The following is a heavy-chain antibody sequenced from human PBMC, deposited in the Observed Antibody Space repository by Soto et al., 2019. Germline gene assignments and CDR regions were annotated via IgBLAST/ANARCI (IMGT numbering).Heavy chain of an antibody. CDR2: IIPIFGTA. D-gene: IGHD2-2*01. J-gene: IGHJ6*02. CDR3: ASTIVVVPAARDYYYYYGMDV. CDR1: GGTFGSYA. V-gene: IGHV1-69*06. Sequence: QVQLVQSGAEVKKPGSSVKVSCKASGGTFGSYAISWVRQAPGQGLEWMGGIIPIFGTANYAQKFQGRVTITADKSTSTAYMELSSLRSEDTAVYYCASTIVVVPAARDYYYYYGMDVWGQGTTVTVSS.